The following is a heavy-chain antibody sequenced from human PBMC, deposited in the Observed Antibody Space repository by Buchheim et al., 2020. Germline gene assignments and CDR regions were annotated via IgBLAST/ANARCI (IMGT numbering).Heavy chain of an antibody. CDR3: ARDPIWGSSGSYSDY. V-gene: IGHV4-31*03. CDR1: GASISSGGYY. J-gene: IGHJ4*02. CDR2: IYDSGAT. D-gene: IGHD3-22*01. Sequence: QVQLQETGPGLVKPSQTLSLTCTVSGASISSGGYYWSWIRQHPGKGLEWLGYIYDSGATAYNPSLKSRVIISVDTSENQFSLKLSSVTAADTAVYYCARDPIWGSSGSYSDYWGQGTL.